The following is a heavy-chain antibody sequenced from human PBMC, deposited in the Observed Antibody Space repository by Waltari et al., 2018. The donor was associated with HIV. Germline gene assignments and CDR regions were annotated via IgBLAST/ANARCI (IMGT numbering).Heavy chain of an antibody. CDR1: GGSVSSSGYY. D-gene: IGHD3-9*01. CDR2: ISYRGTT. CDR3: ASPRRYFDWFQNTHDAYDT. Sequence: QLQLQQSGPGLVKPSQTLSLICNVSGGSVSSSGYYWDWIRQSPERGLGWIGSISYRGTTYYNPSLKGRVTISVDTSKNHFSLNLSPVTAADSATYYCASPRRYFDWFQNTHDAYDTWGQGSLVIISS. V-gene: IGHV4-39*02. J-gene: IGHJ3*02.